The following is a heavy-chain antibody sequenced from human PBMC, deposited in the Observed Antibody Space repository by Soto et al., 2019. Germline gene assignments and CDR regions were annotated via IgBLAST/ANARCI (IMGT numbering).Heavy chain of an antibody. J-gene: IGHJ5*02. D-gene: IGHD1-20*01. CDR1: GFTFSSYA. Sequence: SGGSLRLSCAASGFTFSSYAMSWVRQAPGKGLEWVSAISGSGGSTYYADSVKGRFTISRDNSKNTLYLQMNSLRAEDTAVYYCAKWPYNWNDGFWFDPCGQGTLVTVSS. CDR2: ISGSGGST. V-gene: IGHV3-23*01. CDR3: AKWPYNWNDGFWFDP.